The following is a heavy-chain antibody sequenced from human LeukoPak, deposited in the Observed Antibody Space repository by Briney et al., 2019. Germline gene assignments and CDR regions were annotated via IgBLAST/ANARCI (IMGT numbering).Heavy chain of an antibody. CDR3: AKDPSTIYSSGLDY. D-gene: IGHD6-19*01. Sequence: GGSLRLSCAASGFTFRNFGMHWVRQAPGKGLECVAFISYDESSKKYAESVKGRFAISRDNSRNTLYLQMNSLGAEDTAVYYCAKDPSTIYSSGLDYWGQGTQVTVAS. V-gene: IGHV3-30*02. CDR1: GFTFRNFG. CDR2: ISYDESSK. J-gene: IGHJ4*02.